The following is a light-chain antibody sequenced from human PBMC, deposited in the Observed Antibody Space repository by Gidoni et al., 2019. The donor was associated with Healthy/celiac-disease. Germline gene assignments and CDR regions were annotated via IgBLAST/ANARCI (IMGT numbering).Light chain of an antibody. CDR3: QQSYSTLLFT. J-gene: IGKJ3*01. CDR2: AAS. CDR1: QSISSY. Sequence: DIQMTQSPSSLSESVGDRVTITCRASQSISSYLNWYQQKPGTAPKLLIYAASSLQSGVPSRFSGSGSGTDFTLTISSLQPEDFSTYYCQQSYSTLLFTFGPGTKVDIK. V-gene: IGKV1-39*01.